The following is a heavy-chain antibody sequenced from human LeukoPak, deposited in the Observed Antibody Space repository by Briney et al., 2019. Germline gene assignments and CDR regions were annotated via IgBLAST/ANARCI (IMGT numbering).Heavy chain of an antibody. V-gene: IGHV3-23*01. CDR3: AKLLGTMWPMWGLDV. J-gene: IGHJ6*02. D-gene: IGHD2-8*02. Sequence: SGGSLRLSCAVSGFTFSSHAMNWVRQAPGKGLEWIAGINIRPTGTYYADSVKGRFTISRDDSKNTLYLQMNTLSVEDTAVYYCAKLLGTMWPMWGLDVWGQGTTVTVSS. CDR1: GFTFSSHA. CDR2: INIRPTGT.